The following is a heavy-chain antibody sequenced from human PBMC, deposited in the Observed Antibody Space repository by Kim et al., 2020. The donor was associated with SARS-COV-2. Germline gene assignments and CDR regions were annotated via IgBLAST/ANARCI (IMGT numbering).Heavy chain of an antibody. J-gene: IGHJ4*02. CDR3: ASKIAARPFDY. Sequence: TNYTPALKSRVTISVDTSTNPFSLKLSSVSAADTAVYYCASKIAARPFDYWGQGTLVTVSS. D-gene: IGHD6-6*01. CDR2: T. V-gene: IGHV4-34*09.